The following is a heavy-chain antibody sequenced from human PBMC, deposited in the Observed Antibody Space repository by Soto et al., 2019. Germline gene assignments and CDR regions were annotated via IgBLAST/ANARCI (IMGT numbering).Heavy chain of an antibody. D-gene: IGHD1-7*01. J-gene: IGHJ6*03. CDR2: IKQDGSEK. CDR1: GFSFSHYC. Sequence: EVQLVESGGGLVQPGGSLRLSCAASGFSFSHYCMSWVRQAPGKGLEWVANIKQDGSEKYDVDSVKGRFTISRDNAKNSMFLQLDRLRGEDTAVYYGARVPATRDIWSYGVGGKYYYYYMDVWGKGTRVTVSS. CDR3: ARVPATRDIWSYGVGGKYYYYYMDV. V-gene: IGHV3-7*04.